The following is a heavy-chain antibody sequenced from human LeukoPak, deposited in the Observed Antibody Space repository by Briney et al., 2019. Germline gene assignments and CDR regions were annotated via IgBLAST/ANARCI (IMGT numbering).Heavy chain of an antibody. V-gene: IGHV1-3*01. CDR1: GYTFTSYA. CDR3: ARGPLIVGATIGY. CDR2: INAGNGNT. Sequence: GASVKVSCKASGYTFTSYAMHWVRQAPGQRLEWMGWINAGNGNTKYSQKFQGRVTMTRDTSTSTVYMELSSLRSEDTAVYYCARGPLIVGATIGYWGQGTLVTVSS. D-gene: IGHD1-26*01. J-gene: IGHJ4*02.